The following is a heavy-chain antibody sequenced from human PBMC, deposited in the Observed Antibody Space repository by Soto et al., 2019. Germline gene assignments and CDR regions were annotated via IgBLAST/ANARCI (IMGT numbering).Heavy chain of an antibody. D-gene: IGHD6-13*01. CDR2: INHSGST. CDR3: AVSNGAAAAYNWFDP. J-gene: IGHJ5*02. Sequence: QVQLQQWGAGLLKPSETLSLTCAGYGGSFSGYYWSWIRQPPGKGLEWIGEINHSGSTNYNPSLKSRVTISVDTSKNQFSLKRSSVTAADTAVYYCAVSNGAAAAYNWFDPWGQGTLVTVSS. V-gene: IGHV4-34*01. CDR1: GGSFSGYY.